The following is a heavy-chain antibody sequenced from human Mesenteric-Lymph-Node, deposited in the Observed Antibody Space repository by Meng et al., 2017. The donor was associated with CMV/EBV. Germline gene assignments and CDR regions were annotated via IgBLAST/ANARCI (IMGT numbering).Heavy chain of an antibody. CDR2: MNPNSGNT. V-gene: IGHV1-8*01. CDR3: ARGGMGATPLFDS. CDR1: GYTFTSDD. J-gene: IGHJ4*02. D-gene: IGHD1-26*01. Sequence: KAAGYTFTSDDINWVRQATGQGLEWMGWMNPNSGNTGYAQKFQGRVTMTRNTSISTAYMELSSLRSEDTAVYYCARGGMGATPLFDSWGQGTLVTVSS.